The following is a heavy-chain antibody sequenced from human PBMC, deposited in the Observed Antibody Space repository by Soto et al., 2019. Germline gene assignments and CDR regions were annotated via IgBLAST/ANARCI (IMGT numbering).Heavy chain of an antibody. CDR3: ARRGDVYYGFDI. V-gene: IGHV3-64*01. CDR2: ISSDGGNT. J-gene: IGHJ3*02. D-gene: IGHD3-16*01. CDR1: GFTFSSSA. Sequence: EVQLVESGGDLVQPGGSLRLSCAASGFTFSSSAMHWVRQAPGKGLEYVSSISSDGGNTYYANSVKGRFIISRDNSKNTLYLQMGSLRTEDMAVYYCARRGDVYYGFDIWGQGTMVTVSS.